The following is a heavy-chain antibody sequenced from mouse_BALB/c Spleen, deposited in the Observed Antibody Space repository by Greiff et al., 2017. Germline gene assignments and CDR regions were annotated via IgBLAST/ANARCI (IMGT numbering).Heavy chain of an antibody. Sequence: VKLMESGPGLVQPSQSLSITCTVSGFSLTSYGVHWVRQSPGKGLEWLGVIWSGGSTDYNAAFISRLSISKDNSKSQVFFKMNSLQANDTAIYYCARTAGNYYAMDYWGQGTSVTVSS. D-gene: IGHD2-1*01. CDR1: GFSLTSYG. J-gene: IGHJ4*01. V-gene: IGHV2-2*02. CDR3: ARTAGNYYAMDY. CDR2: IWSGGST.